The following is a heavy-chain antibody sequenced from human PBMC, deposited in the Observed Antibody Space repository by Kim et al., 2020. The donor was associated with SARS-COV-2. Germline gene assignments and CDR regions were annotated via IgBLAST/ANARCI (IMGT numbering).Heavy chain of an antibody. V-gene: IGHV1-46*01. D-gene: IGHD1-26*01. CDR3: ASIFRGIVGAADY. J-gene: IGHJ4*02. Sequence: AQKFQGRVTMTRDTSTSTVYMELSSLRSEDTAVYYCASIFRGIVGAADYWGQGTLVTVSS.